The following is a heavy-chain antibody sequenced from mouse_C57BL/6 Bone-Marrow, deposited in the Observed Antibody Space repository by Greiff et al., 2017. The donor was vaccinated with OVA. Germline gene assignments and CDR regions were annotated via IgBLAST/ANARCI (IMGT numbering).Heavy chain of an antibody. Sequence: EVQVVESGAELVRPGASVKLSCTASGFNIKDDYMHWVKQRPEQGLEWIGWIDPENGDTEYASKFQGKATITADTSSNTAYLQLSSLTSEDTAVYYCTYDGYYEDYFDYWGQGTTLTVSS. CDR2: IDPENGDT. CDR3: TYDGYYEDYFDY. V-gene: IGHV14-4*01. J-gene: IGHJ2*01. D-gene: IGHD2-3*01. CDR1: GFNIKDDY.